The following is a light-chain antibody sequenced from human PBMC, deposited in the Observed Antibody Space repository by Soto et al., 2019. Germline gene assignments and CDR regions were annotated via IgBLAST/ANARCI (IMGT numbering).Light chain of an antibody. CDR2: DNT. J-gene: IGLJ3*02. Sequence: QSVRTQPPSVSGAPGQRVTISCTGSSSNIGTGYDVHWYQQLPGTAPKLLIYDNTNRPSGVPDRFSASKSGTSASLAITGLQAEDEADYYCQSYDSSLSASVFGGGTKVTVL. CDR3: QSYDSSLSASV. V-gene: IGLV1-40*01. CDR1: SSNIGTGYD.